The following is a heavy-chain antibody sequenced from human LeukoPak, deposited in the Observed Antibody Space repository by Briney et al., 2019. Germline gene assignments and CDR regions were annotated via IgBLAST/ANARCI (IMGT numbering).Heavy chain of an antibody. V-gene: IGHV3-7*01. CDR3: ARDSADNLD. D-gene: IGHD3-9*01. CDR1: GFTFSDYN. Sequence: GGSLRLSCAASGFTFSDYNMNWVRQAPGKGLEWVANIKEDGSEKNYVDSVKGRFTISRDNAKNSLYLQMNSLRAEDTALYYCARDSADNLDWGQGTLVTVSS. J-gene: IGHJ4*02. CDR2: IKEDGSEK.